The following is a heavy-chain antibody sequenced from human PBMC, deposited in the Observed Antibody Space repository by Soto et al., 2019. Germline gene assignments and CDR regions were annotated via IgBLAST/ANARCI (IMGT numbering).Heavy chain of an antibody. V-gene: IGHV1-69*01. D-gene: IGHD2-21*02. J-gene: IGHJ4*01. CDR3: ARGEAYCGGDCYSSCDC. CDR2: IIPIFGTA. Sequence: QVQLVQSGAEVKKPGSSVTVSCKASGGTFSSYAISWVRQAPGQGLEWMGGIIPIFGTANYAQKFQGRVTITAEESTSTAYMELSSLRSEDTAVYYCARGEAYCGGDCYSSCDCWGRGTLVAVSS. CDR1: GGTFSSYA.